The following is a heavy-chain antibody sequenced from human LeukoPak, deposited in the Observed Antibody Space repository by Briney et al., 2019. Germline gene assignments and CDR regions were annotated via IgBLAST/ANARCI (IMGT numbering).Heavy chain of an antibody. V-gene: IGHV1-69*13. CDR1: GGTFSSYA. Sequence: GASVKVSCKASGGTFSSYAISWVRQAPGQGLEWMGGIIPIFGTANYAQKFQGRVTITADESTSTAYMELSSLRSEDTAVYYCARIYYDTDSAGSHYYYYMDVWGKGTTVTVSS. CDR2: IIPIFGTA. CDR3: ARIYYDTDSAGSHYYYYMDV. D-gene: IGHD3-22*01. J-gene: IGHJ6*03.